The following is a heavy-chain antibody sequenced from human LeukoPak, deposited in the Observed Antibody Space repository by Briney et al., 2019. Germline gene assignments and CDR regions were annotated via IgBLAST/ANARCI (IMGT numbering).Heavy chain of an antibody. Sequence: GGSLRLSCAASGFTISRSSMHWVRQAPGKGLEFVSAISRSGGNTYYANSVKGRFTISRDTSKNTLYLQVGSLRAEDTAVYYCARDLLGYNYHYMDVWGKGTTVTVSS. J-gene: IGHJ6*03. V-gene: IGHV3-64*01. CDR2: ISRSGGNT. D-gene: IGHD3-16*02. CDR1: GFTISRSS. CDR3: ARDLLGYNYHYMDV.